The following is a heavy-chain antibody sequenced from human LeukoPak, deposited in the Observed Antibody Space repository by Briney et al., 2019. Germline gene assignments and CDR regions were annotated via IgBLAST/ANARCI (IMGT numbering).Heavy chain of an antibody. J-gene: IGHJ3*02. CDR1: GFTFSRYA. D-gene: IGHD6-13*01. V-gene: IGHV3-48*01. CDR2: ISSSSTTI. CDR3: AKDGGSSRYGAFDI. Sequence: GGSLRLSCTASGFTFSRYAMNWVRQAPGKGLEWLSYISSSSTTIYYADSVKGRFTISRDNAKNSLYLQMNSLRAEDTAVYYCAKDGGSSRYGAFDIWGRGTMVTVSS.